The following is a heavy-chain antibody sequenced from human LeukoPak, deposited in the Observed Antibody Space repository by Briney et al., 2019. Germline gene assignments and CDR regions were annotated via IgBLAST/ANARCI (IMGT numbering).Heavy chain of an antibody. V-gene: IGHV4-34*01. CDR1: GGSFSGYY. CDR2: INHSGST. CDR3: AREDSGSYYH. D-gene: IGHD1-26*01. J-gene: IGHJ5*02. Sequence: PSETLSLTCAVYGGSFSGYYWSWIRQPPGKGLEWIGEINHSGSTNYNPSLKSRVTISVDTSKNQFSLKLSSVTAADTAVYYCAREDSGSYYHWGQGTLVTVSS.